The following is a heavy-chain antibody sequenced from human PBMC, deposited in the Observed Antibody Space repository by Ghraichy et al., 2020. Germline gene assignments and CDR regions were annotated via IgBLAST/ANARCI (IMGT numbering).Heavy chain of an antibody. CDR2: ISYDGSNK. D-gene: IGHD3-9*01. CDR3: AKNGKASDILTGPDY. CDR1: GFTFSSYG. J-gene: IGHJ4*02. Sequence: GGSLRLSCAASGFTFSSYGMHWVRQAPGKGLEWVAVISYDGSNKYYADSVKGRFTISRDNSKNTLYLQMNSLRAEDTAVYYCAKNGKASDILTGPDYWGQGTLVTVSS. V-gene: IGHV3-30*18.